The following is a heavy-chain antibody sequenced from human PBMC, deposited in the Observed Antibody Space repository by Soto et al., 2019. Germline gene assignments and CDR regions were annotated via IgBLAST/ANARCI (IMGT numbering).Heavy chain of an antibody. CDR2: IYYSGST. D-gene: IGHD3-9*01. Sequence: SETLSLTCTVSGGSISSSSYYWGWIRQPPGKGLEWIGSIYYSGSTYYNPSLKSRVTISVDTSKNQFSLKLSSVTAADTAVYYCARRLTYYDILTGWSYFDYWGQGTLVTVSS. J-gene: IGHJ4*02. CDR1: GGSISSSSYY. V-gene: IGHV4-39*01. CDR3: ARRLTYYDILTGWSYFDY.